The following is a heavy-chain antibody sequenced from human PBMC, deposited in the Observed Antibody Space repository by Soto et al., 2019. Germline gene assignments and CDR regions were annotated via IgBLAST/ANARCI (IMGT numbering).Heavy chain of an antibody. CDR3: TRGMVDSSASWGAFDF. CDR1: GYSFTSNW. Sequence: LGESLKISCKGSGYSFTSNWIGWVRQMPGKGLEWMGIIYPGDSDTRFSPYFQGQVTISADKSISTAYLQWSSLKASDTVTYYCTRGMVDSSASWGAFDFWGQGTKVTVSS. J-gene: IGHJ3*01. D-gene: IGHD6-6*01. CDR2: IYPGDSDT. V-gene: IGHV5-51*01.